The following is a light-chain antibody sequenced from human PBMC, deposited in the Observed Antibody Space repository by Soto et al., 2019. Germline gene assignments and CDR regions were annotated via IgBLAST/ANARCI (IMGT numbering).Light chain of an antibody. CDR3: QQYNNWPPST. V-gene: IGKV3-15*01. J-gene: IGKJ5*01. CDR1: QSVSSN. CDR2: GAS. Sequence: EIVFTQSPATLSLSPGERATLSCRASQSVSSNLAWYQQKPGQAPRLLIYGASTRATGIPARFSGSGSGTEFTLTISSLQSEDFAVYYCQQYNNWPPSTFGQGTRLEIK.